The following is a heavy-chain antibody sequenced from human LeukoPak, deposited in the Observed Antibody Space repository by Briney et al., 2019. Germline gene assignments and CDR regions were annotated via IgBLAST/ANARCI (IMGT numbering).Heavy chain of an antibody. CDR2: INNDGTST. J-gene: IGHJ4*02. CDR1: GFTLSGYW. CDR3: ARDQSGTTLDY. V-gene: IGHV3-74*01. Sequence: PGGSLRPSCAASGFTLSGYWMHWVRQAPGKGLVWVSRINNDGTSTIYADSVKGRFTISRDNAKNTLYLQMNSLRAEDTAIYYCARDQSGTTLDYWGQGTLVTVSS. D-gene: IGHD1-1*01.